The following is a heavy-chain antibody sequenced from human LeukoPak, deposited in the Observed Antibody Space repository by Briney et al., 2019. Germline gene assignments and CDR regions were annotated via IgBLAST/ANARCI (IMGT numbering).Heavy chain of an antibody. Sequence: GGSLRLSCAASGFTFSSYAMSWVRQAPGKGLEWVSDISGSGGSTYYADSVKGRFTISRDNSENTLYLQMNSLRAEDTAVYYCAKGRARAAYNWFDPWGQGTLVTVSS. CDR2: ISGSGGST. CDR3: AKGRARAAYNWFDP. D-gene: IGHD2-15*01. V-gene: IGHV3-23*01. J-gene: IGHJ5*02. CDR1: GFTFSSYA.